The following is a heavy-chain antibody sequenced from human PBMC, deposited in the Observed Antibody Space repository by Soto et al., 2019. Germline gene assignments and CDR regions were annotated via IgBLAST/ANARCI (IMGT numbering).Heavy chain of an antibody. V-gene: IGHV3-74*01. D-gene: IGHD6-19*01. Sequence: SEAPPGFTVSRSWRPWVHQTPGKGWVWVLRINGDGGSTSYADSVKGRFTISRDNAKNTLYLQMNSLRAEDTAVYYCTRGPSSGWFDNWGQGTLVTVSS. CDR2: INGDGGST. CDR3: TRGPSSGWFDN. CDR1: GFTVSRSW. J-gene: IGHJ4*02.